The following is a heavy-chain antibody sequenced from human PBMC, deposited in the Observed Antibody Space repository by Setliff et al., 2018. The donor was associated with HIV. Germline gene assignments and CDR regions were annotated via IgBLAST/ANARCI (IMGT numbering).Heavy chain of an antibody. Sequence: PSETLSLTCTVSGGSISTSYWNWIRQPPGKGLEWIAYIYISGTTNYNPSLKSRVTISIDTSRNQFSLTVSSVTAADTAVYYCAREIPYSYGGRGHPLWGQGTLVTVSS. CDR2: IYISGTT. J-gene: IGHJ4*02. CDR3: AREIPYSYGGRGHPL. CDR1: GGSISTSY. D-gene: IGHD3-22*01. V-gene: IGHV4-4*09.